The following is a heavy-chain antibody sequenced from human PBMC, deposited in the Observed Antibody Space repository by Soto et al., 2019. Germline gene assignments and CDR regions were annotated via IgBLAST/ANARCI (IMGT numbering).Heavy chain of an antibody. CDR1: GFAVSDNY. CDR2: IYRGLAT. J-gene: IGHJ3*02. Sequence: GGSLRLSCAVSGFAVSDNYMSWVRQAPGKGLEWVSVIYRGLATHYADSVKGRFTISRDDSKNTVYLQMNSLRAEDTAVYYCARDRSDSSRADSFDIWGQGTVVTVSS. CDR3: ARDRSDSSRADSFDI. D-gene: IGHD6-25*01. V-gene: IGHV3-53*01.